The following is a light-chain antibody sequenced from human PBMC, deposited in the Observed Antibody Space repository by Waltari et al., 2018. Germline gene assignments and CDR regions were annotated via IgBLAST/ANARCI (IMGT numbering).Light chain of an antibody. CDR2: DDT. V-gene: IGLV3-21*03. CDR1: NIRRKT. J-gene: IGLJ2*01. CDR3: QVWDSSGDHPV. Sequence: SYVLTQPPSVSVAPGKTARMSCAGQNIRRKTVHWYQQRPGQAPVLVIYDDTVRPSGIPDRISGSDTATLTIARVEAGDEADYYCQVWDSSGDHPVFGGGTRLTVL.